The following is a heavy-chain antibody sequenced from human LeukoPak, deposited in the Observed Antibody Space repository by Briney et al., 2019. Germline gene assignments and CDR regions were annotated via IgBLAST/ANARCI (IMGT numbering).Heavy chain of an antibody. V-gene: IGHV3-30*02. CDR2: IRYDGTNK. D-gene: IGHD3-22*01. Sequence: GGSLRLSCAASGFTFSSYGIHWVRQAPGKGLEWVAFIRYDGTNKYYADSAKGRFTISRDNSKNTLYLQMNSLRAEDTAVYYCAKERKTYFYDTSGYPIDYWGQGTLVTVSS. CDR3: AKERKTYFYDTSGYPIDY. CDR1: GFTFSSYG. J-gene: IGHJ4*02.